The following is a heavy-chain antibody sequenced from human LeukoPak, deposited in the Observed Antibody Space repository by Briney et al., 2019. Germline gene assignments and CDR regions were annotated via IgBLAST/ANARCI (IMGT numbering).Heavy chain of an antibody. CDR1: GFTFSDYY. CDR2: ISSSGSTI. Sequence: GGSLRLSCAASGFTFSDYYMSWIRQAPGKGLEWVSYISSSGSTIYYADSVKGRFAISRDNAKNSLYLQMNSPRAEDTAVYYCARWQGILTGYLEVGSFDYWGQGTLVTVSS. J-gene: IGHJ4*02. CDR3: ARWQGILTGYLEVGSFDY. V-gene: IGHV3-11*01. D-gene: IGHD3-9*01.